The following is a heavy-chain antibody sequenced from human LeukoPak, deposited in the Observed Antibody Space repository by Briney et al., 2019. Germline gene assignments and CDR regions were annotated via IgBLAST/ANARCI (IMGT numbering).Heavy chain of an antibody. CDR3: ARDLGTTGTNGVWYNWFDP. CDR2: ISAYNGNT. Sequence: ASVKVSCKASGYTFTSYGISWVRQAPGQGLEWMGWISAYNGNTNYAQKLQGRVTMTTDTSTSTAYMELRSLRSDDTAVYYCARDLGTTGTNGVWYNWFDPWGQGTLVTVSS. D-gene: IGHD1-1*01. CDR1: GYTFTSYG. J-gene: IGHJ5*02. V-gene: IGHV1-18*01.